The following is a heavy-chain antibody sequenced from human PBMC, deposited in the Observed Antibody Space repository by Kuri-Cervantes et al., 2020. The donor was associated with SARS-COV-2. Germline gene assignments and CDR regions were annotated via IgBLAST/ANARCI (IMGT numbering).Heavy chain of an antibody. CDR3: ARFSAAAGQRTFDY. V-gene: IGHV4-34*01. Sequence: GSLRLSCTVSGGSISSYYWSWIRQPPGKGLEWIGEINHSGSTNYNPSHKSRVTISVDTSKNQFSLKLSSVTAADTAVYYCARFSAAAGQRTFDYWGQGTLVTVSS. CDR1: GGSISSYY. J-gene: IGHJ4*02. D-gene: IGHD6-13*01. CDR2: INHSGST.